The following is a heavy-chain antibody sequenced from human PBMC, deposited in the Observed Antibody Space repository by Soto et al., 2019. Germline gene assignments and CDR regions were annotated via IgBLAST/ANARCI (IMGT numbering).Heavy chain of an antibody. V-gene: IGHV3-43*01. Sequence: RXSCSASFFTVDDDTSHWVRQAPGKGLEWVSLISWDGGSTYYADSVKGRFTISRDNSKNSLYLQMNSLRTEDTALYYCAKALAQVGAITGYYGMDVWGQGTTVTVSS. CDR2: ISWDGGST. J-gene: IGHJ6*02. CDR3: AKALAQVGAITGYYGMDV. D-gene: IGHD1-26*01. CDR1: FFTVDDDT.